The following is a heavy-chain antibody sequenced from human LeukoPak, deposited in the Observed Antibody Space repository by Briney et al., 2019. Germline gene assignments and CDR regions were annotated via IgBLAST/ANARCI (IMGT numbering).Heavy chain of an antibody. Sequence: KPSETLSLTCTVSGYSISSGYYWGWIRQPPGKGLEWIGSIYHSGSTYYNPSLKSRVTISVDTSKNQFSLKLSSVTAADTAVYYCATKRWLPYDLIPHRINYFDYWGQGTLVTVSS. D-gene: IGHD3-3*01. CDR1: GYSISSGYY. CDR2: IYHSGST. V-gene: IGHV4-38-2*02. J-gene: IGHJ4*02. CDR3: ATKRWLPYDLIPHRINYFDY.